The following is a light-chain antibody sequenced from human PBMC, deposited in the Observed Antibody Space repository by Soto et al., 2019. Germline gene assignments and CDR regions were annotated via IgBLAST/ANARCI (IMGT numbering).Light chain of an antibody. CDR1: QSVSSN. CDR3: QQYNNLST. J-gene: IGKJ1*01. V-gene: IGKV3-15*01. CDR2: GAS. Sequence: ETVLTQSPGTLSLYTGNRASLPSPASQSVSSNKLAWYQQKPGQAPRLLIYGASTRATGIPARFSGSGSGTEFTLTISSLQSEDFAVYYCQQYNNLSTFGQGTKVDIK.